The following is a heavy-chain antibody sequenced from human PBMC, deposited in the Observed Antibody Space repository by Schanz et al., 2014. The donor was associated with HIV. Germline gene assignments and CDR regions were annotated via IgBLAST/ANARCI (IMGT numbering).Heavy chain of an antibody. CDR2: IWHDGSSK. J-gene: IGHJ4*02. V-gene: IGHV3-30*02. CDR3: GKDGSRKVRFLEGPGYYLDH. Sequence: VQLLEFGGGSVRPGESLRLSCAASGFTFSSYGMHWVRQAPGKGLEWVAVIWHDGSSKYYADSVKGRFTISRDNSKNTLFVELNSLRPEDTAVYYCGKDGSRKVRFLEGPGYYLDHWGQGALVTVSS. D-gene: IGHD3-3*01. CDR1: GFTFSSYG.